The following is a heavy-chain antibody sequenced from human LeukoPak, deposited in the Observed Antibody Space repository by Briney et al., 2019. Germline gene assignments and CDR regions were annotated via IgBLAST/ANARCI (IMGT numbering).Heavy chain of an antibody. CDR1: GFTFSTHP. D-gene: IGHD6-19*01. CDR3: AKDEGSGWYYFDY. J-gene: IGHJ4*02. V-gene: IGHV3-23*01. CDR2: ISGSGGST. Sequence: PGGSLRLSCAASGFTFSTHPMSWVRQAPGKGLECVSGISGSGGSTYYADSVKGRFTISRDISKNTLYLQMNSLRAEDTAVYYCAKDEGSGWYYFDYWGQGSLVTVSS.